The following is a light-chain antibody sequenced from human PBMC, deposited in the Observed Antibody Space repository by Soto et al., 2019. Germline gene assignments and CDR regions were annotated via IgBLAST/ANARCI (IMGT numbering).Light chain of an antibody. V-gene: IGLV2-11*01. CDR3: CSYAGSYRV. Sequence: QSALTQPRSVSGSPGQSVTISCTGTSSDVGGYNYVSWYQQHPGKAPKLMIYDVSKRPSGVPDRFSGSKSGNTASLTISGLQAEYEADYYCCSYAGSYRVFGTGTKLTVL. CDR2: DVS. CDR1: SSDVGGYNY. J-gene: IGLJ1*01.